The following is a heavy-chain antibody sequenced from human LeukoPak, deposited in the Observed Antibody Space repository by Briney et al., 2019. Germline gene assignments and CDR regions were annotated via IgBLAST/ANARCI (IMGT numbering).Heavy chain of an antibody. J-gene: IGHJ4*02. D-gene: IGHD1-14*01. CDR3: TRDRSRAEDD. V-gene: IGHV3-7*01. CDR2: INQGGSDK. CDR1: VFTSSGHW. Sequence: GGSLRLSCAPSVFTSSGHWMSWVRQAPGEGLEWVANINQGGSDKYYVDSVKGRFTISRDNANNLLYLQMNSLRGEDTAVYYCTRDRSRAEDDWGQGTLVTVSS.